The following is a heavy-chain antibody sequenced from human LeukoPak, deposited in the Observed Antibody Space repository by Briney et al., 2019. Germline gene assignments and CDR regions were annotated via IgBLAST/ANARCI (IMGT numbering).Heavy chain of an antibody. CDR1: GGSIRGYF. V-gene: IGHV4-59*01. CDR2: IYYSGST. J-gene: IGHJ4*02. Sequence: SETLSLTCTVSGGSIRGYFWTWIRQPPGKGLEWIGYIYYSGSTNYNPSLKSRVTIAVDTSKNQYSLRLSSVTAADTAVYYCAMAYSSSWYYFDYWGQGTLVTVSS. D-gene: IGHD6-13*01. CDR3: AMAYSSSWYYFDY.